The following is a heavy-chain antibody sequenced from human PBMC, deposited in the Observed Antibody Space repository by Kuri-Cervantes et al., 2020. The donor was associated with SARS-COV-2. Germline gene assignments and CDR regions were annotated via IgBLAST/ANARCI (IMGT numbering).Heavy chain of an antibody. V-gene: IGHV3-30*02. Sequence: GESLKISCAASGFTFSSYGMHWVRQAPGKGLEWVAFIRCDGSNKYYADSVKGRFTISRDNSKNTLYLQMNSLRAEDTAVYYCARDGIAVAGREQNFDYWGQGTLVTVSS. D-gene: IGHD6-19*01. CDR2: IRCDGSNK. J-gene: IGHJ4*02. CDR1: GFTFSSYG. CDR3: ARDGIAVAGREQNFDY.